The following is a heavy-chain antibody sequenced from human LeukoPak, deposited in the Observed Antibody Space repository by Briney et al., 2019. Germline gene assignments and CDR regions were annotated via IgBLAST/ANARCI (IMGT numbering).Heavy chain of an antibody. CDR2: MNPNSGNT. D-gene: IGHD3-10*01. CDR3: ARGPHYYGSGRPYYYYYYYMDV. CDR1: GYTFTSYD. J-gene: IGHJ6*03. V-gene: IGHV1-8*03. Sequence: ASVKVSCKASGYTFTSYDINWVRQATGQGLEWMGWMNPNSGNTGYAQKFQGRVTITRNTSISTAYMELSSLGSEDTAVYYCARGPHYYGSGRPYYYYYYYMDVWGKGTTVTVSS.